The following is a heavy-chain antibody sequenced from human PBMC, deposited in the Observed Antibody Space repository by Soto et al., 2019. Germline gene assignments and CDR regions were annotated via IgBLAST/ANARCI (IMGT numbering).Heavy chain of an antibody. V-gene: IGHV3-23*01. Sequence: EVQLLESGGGLVQPGGSLRLSCAASGFTFSSYAMNWVRQAPGKGLEWVSTISSSGGSTYYADSVKGRFTISRDNSKNTLDLQMKSLRAEDTGIYYCAKNYYYGSGSYSFDYWGQGTLVTVSS. D-gene: IGHD3-10*01. CDR3: AKNYYYGSGSYSFDY. CDR2: ISSSGGST. CDR1: GFTFSSYA. J-gene: IGHJ4*02.